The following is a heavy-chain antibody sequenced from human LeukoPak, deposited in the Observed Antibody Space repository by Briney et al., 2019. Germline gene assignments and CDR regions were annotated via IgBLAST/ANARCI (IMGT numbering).Heavy chain of an antibody. J-gene: IGHJ6*03. D-gene: IGHD1-20*01. CDR1: GGSISSYY. Sequence: SETLSLTCTVSGGSISSYYWSWIRQPAGKGLEWIGRIYTSGSTNYNPSLKSRVTMSVDTSKNQFSLKLSSVTAADTAVYYCAREIGLTGERGYYMDVWGKGTTVTVSS. CDR3: AREIGLTGERGYYMDV. V-gene: IGHV4-4*07. CDR2: IYTSGST.